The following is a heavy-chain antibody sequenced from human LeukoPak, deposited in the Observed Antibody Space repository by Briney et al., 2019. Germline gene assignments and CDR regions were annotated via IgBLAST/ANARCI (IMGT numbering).Heavy chain of an antibody. CDR2: ITGGGGST. Sequence: PGGSLRLSCAASGFTFSSYAMTWFRQAPGKGLEWVSTITGGGGSTYYADSVKGQFTISRDNSKDTLYLLMNSLRAEDTAVYYCAKGVFATPGAPWGQGTLVTVSS. J-gene: IGHJ5*02. CDR3: AKGVFATPGAP. CDR1: GFTFSSYA. D-gene: IGHD6-13*01. V-gene: IGHV3-23*01.